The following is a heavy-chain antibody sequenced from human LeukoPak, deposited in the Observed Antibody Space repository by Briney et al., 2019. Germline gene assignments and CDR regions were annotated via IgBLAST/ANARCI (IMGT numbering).Heavy chain of an antibody. Sequence: ASVKVSCKASGYTFTSYGISWVRQAPGQRLEWMGWINAGNANTKYSQKFQGRVTITRDTSASTAYMELSSLRSEDTAVYYCARDPCSGGSCYIHPFDYWGQGTLVTVSS. CDR2: INAGNANT. CDR3: ARDPCSGGSCYIHPFDY. CDR1: GYTFTSYG. V-gene: IGHV1-3*01. J-gene: IGHJ4*02. D-gene: IGHD2-15*01.